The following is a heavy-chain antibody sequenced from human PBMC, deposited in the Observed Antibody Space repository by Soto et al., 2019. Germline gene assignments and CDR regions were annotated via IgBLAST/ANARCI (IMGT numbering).Heavy chain of an antibody. J-gene: IGHJ4*02. V-gene: IGHV3-23*01. CDR2: ISGSGGST. CDR1: GFTFSSYA. Sequence: GESLKISCAASGFTFSSYAMSWVRQAPGKGLEWVSAISGSGGSTYYADSVKGRFTISRDNSKNTLYLQMNSLRAEDTAVYYCAKDLFYLLSAYWGQGTLVTVSS. CDR3: AKDLFYLLSAY.